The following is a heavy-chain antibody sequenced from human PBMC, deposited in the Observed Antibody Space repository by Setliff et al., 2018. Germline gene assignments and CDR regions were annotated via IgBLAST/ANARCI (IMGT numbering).Heavy chain of an antibody. CDR1: GFSISSGYY. J-gene: IGHJ4*02. Sequence: SETLSLTCAVSGFSISSGYYWGWVRQPPGKGLEWIGSIYYSGSTYYNPSLRSRLTISVDTAQNQFSLRLTSVTAADTAVYYCARTGTYRYFDYWGQGALVTVSS. D-gene: IGHD1-1*01. CDR3: ARTGTYRYFDY. CDR2: IYYSGST. V-gene: IGHV4-38-2*01.